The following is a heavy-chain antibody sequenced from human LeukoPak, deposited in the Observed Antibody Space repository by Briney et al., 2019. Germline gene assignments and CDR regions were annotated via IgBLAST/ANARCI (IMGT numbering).Heavy chain of an antibody. D-gene: IGHD5-12*01. CDR1: GFTFSNHA. CDR2: ITYDGVNE. V-gene: IGHV3-30*04. Sequence: PGGSLRLSCAASGFTFSNHAIHWVRQAPGKGLEWVGVITYDGVNEYYGDSVKGRFSISRDNSKNTLSLQMNSLRAEDTAVYYCARGRHSGYEYILGYWGQGTLVTVSS. CDR3: ARGRHSGYEYILGY. J-gene: IGHJ4*02.